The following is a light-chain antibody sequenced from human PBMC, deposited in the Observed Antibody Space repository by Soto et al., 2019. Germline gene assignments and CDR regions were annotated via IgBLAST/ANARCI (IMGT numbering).Light chain of an antibody. CDR2: EVG. Sequence: QSALTQPASVSGSPGQSITISCTGTGSDIGSYKYVSWYQQHPGKAPKLIIFEVGNRPSGVSDRFSGSKSGNTASLTISGLQAEDEADYYCSSYTSSSTLLFGGGTKLTVL. CDR1: GSDIGSYKY. CDR3: SSYTSSSTLL. V-gene: IGLV2-14*01. J-gene: IGLJ2*01.